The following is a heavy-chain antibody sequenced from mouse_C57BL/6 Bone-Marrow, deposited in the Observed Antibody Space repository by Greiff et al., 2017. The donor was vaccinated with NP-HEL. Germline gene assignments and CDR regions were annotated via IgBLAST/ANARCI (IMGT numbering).Heavy chain of an antibody. CDR3: TETAQATGFAY. D-gene: IGHD3-2*02. CDR2: IRLKSDNYAT. J-gene: IGHJ3*01. V-gene: IGHV6-3*01. Sequence: EVKLMESGGGLVQPGGSMKLSCVASGFTFSNYWMNWVRQSPEKGLEWVAQIRLKSDNYATHYAESVKGRFTISRDDSKSSVYLQMNNLRAEDTGIYYCTETAQATGFAYWGQGTLVTVSA. CDR1: GFTFSNYW.